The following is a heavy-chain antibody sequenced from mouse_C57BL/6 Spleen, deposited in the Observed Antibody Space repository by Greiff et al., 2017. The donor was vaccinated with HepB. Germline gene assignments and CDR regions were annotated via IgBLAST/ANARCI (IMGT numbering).Heavy chain of an antibody. Sequence: QVQLKQSGPELVKPGASVKISCKASGYAFSSSWMNWVKQRPGKGLEWIGRIYPGDGDTNYNGKFKGKATLTADKSSSTAYMQLSSLTSEDSAVYFCARTDFRFYYGSSFYAMDYWGQGTSVTVSS. CDR3: ARTDFRFYYGSSFYAMDY. CDR1: GYAFSSSW. CDR2: IYPGDGDT. V-gene: IGHV1-82*01. J-gene: IGHJ4*01. D-gene: IGHD1-1*01.